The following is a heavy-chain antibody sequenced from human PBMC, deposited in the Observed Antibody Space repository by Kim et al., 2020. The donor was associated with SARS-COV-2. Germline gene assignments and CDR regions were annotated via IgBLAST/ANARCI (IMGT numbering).Heavy chain of an antibody. CDR2: IRSKAYGGTT. CDR1: GFTFGDYA. CDR3: TRVGTMTTVTAQDYYGMDV. J-gene: IGHJ6*02. D-gene: IGHD4-17*01. Sequence: GGSLRLSCTASGFTFGDYAMSWFRQAPGKGLEWVGFIRSKAYGGTTEYAASVKGRFTISRDDSKSIAYLQMNSLKTEDTAVYYCTRVGTMTTVTAQDYYGMDVWGQGTTVTVSS. V-gene: IGHV3-49*03.